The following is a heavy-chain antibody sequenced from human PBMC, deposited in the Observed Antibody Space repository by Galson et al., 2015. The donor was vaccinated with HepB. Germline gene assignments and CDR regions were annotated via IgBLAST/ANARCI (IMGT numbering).Heavy chain of an antibody. J-gene: IGHJ6*02. CDR1: GDSVSSNSAA. D-gene: IGHD3-9*01. CDR2: TYYRSKWYN. V-gene: IGHV6-1*01. Sequence: CAISGDSVSSNSAAWNWIRQSPSRGLEWLGRTYYRSKWYNDYAVSVKSRITINPDTSKNQFSLQLNSVTPEDTAVYYCARAPYYDILTGYYRYGMDVWGQGTTVTVSS. CDR3: ARAPYYDILTGYYRYGMDV.